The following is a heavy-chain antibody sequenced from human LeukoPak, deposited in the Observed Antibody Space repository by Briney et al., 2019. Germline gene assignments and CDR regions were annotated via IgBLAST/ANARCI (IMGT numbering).Heavy chain of an antibody. V-gene: IGHV4-4*07. CDR3: ARDSGSYCRPVGEFDY. CDR1: GGSISSYY. J-gene: IGHJ4*02. CDR2: IYTSGRT. Sequence: PSETLSLTCTVSGGSISSYYWSWIRQPAGKGLEWLGRIYTSGRTNYDPSLKSRVTMSVDTSKNQFSLKLSSVTAADTAVYYCARDSGSYCRPVGEFDYWGQGTLVTVSS. D-gene: IGHD1-26*01.